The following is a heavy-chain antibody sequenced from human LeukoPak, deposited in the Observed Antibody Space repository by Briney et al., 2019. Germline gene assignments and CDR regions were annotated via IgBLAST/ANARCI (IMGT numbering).Heavy chain of an antibody. V-gene: IGHV1-2*02. D-gene: IGHD6-6*01. CDR1: GYTFPGYY. J-gene: IGHJ4*02. Sequence: AASVKVSCKASGYTFPGYYMHWVRRAPGQGLEWMGWINPNSGGTSYAQKFQGRVTMTRDTSISTAYMELSRLRSDDTAVYYCAREHSSSSGKVFDYWGQGTLVTVSS. CDR3: AREHSSSSGKVFDY. CDR2: INPNSGGT.